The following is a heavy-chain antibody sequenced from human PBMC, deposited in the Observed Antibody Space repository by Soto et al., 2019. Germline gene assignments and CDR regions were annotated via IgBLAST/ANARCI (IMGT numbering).Heavy chain of an antibody. V-gene: IGHV1-69*06. D-gene: IGHD3-3*01. CDR1: GGSFSSYA. J-gene: IGHJ6*02. Sequence: SVKVSCKASGGSFSSYAISWVRQAPGQGLEWMGGIIPIFGTANYAQKFQGRVTITADKSTSTAYMELSSLRSEDTAVYYCAREDRGYDFWSGYFGSRYYYGMDVWGQGTTVTVSS. CDR2: IIPIFGTA. CDR3: AREDRGYDFWSGYFGSRYYYGMDV.